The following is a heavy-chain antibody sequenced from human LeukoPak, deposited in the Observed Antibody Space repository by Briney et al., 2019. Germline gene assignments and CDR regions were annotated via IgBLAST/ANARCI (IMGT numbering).Heavy chain of an antibody. J-gene: IGHJ6*02. V-gene: IGHV4-34*01. CDR2: TNHSGST. D-gene: IGHD3-3*01. CDR1: GGSFSGYY. Sequence: PSETLSLTCAVYGGSFSGYYWSWIRQPPGKGLEWIGETNHSGSTNYNPSLKSRVTISVDTSKNQFSLKLSSVTAADTAVYYCARGQGDDFWSGYYLDYYYYGMDVWGQGTTVTVSS. CDR3: ARGQGDDFWSGYYLDYYYYGMDV.